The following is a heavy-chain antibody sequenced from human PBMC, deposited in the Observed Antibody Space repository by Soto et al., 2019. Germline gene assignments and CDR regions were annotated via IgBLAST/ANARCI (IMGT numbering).Heavy chain of an antibody. CDR2: INHSGST. D-gene: IGHD6-13*01. Sequence: SETLSLTCAVYGGSFSGYYWSWIRQPPGKGLEWIGEINHSGSTNYNPSLKSRVTISVDTSKNQFSLKLSSVTAADTAVYYCARESILSPLADGAWWFDTWGPGTLLTVSS. J-gene: IGHJ5*02. CDR1: GGSFSGYY. CDR3: ARESILSPLADGAWWFDT. V-gene: IGHV4-34*01.